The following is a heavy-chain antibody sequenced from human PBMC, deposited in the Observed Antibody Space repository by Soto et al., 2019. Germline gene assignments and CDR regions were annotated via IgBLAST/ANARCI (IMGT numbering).Heavy chain of an antibody. D-gene: IGHD3-3*01. V-gene: IGHV4-39*01. Sequence: SETLSLTCTVSCGSISSSSYYCGWIRQPPGKGLEWSGSIFYSGSTHYNPSLKSRVTISVYTSKNQFSLKLSSVTAADTAVYYCASSYDFWSAYQDRWFDPWGQGILVPVSS. CDR1: CGSISSSSYY. CDR2: IFYSGST. J-gene: IGHJ5*02. CDR3: ASSYDFWSAYQDRWFDP.